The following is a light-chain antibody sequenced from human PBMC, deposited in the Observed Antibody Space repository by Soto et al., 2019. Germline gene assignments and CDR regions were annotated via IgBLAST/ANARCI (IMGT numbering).Light chain of an antibody. CDR1: QSVLYSSNNKNY. Sequence: DIVMTQSPDSLAVSLGERATINCKSSQSVLYSSNNKNYLAWYQQKLGQPPKLLIYWASTRESGVPDRFSGSGSGTDFTLTISSLQDEDVAVYYCQQYYSTPLTFGGGTKVEIK. J-gene: IGKJ4*01. V-gene: IGKV4-1*01. CDR2: WAS. CDR3: QQYYSTPLT.